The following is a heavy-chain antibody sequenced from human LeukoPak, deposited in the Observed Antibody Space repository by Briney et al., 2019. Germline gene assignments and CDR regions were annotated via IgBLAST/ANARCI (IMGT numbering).Heavy chain of an antibody. J-gene: IGHJ4*02. D-gene: IGHD4-17*01. CDR2: INAYNGNT. CDR1: GYTFTSFR. CDR3: SREIYGRFDF. Sequence: ASVKVSCKASGYTFTSFRISWVRQSPGLGLEWMGLINAYNGNTNYAQNFQGRVTMTTDTSTTTAYMELRSLRSDDTAVYYCSREIYGRFDFWGQGTLVTVSS. V-gene: IGHV1-18*01.